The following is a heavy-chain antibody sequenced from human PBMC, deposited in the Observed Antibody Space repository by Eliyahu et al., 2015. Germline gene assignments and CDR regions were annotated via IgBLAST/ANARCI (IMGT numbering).Heavy chain of an antibody. CDR1: GGSISSANYY. J-gene: IGHJ4*02. CDR2: IYYTGST. D-gene: IGHD5-18*01. V-gene: IGHV4-31*03. CDR3: ARDAAMDPVFDF. Sequence: QVQLQXSGPGLVKPSQTLSLTCTVPGGSISSANYYWXWIRQHPGKGLEWIGYIYYTGSTYYNPSLKSRVTISLDTSKNQFSLKLTSVTAADTAVYYCARDAAMDPVFDFWGQGTLVTVSS.